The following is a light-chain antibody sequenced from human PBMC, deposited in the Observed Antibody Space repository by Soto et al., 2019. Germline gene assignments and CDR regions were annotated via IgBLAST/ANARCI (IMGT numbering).Light chain of an antibody. Sequence: DIQITQSPSSLSASVGDRVTITCRASLSISSYLNWSQQKPGKAPNLLISAASSLEGGVPSRFSGSGSGTDFTLAITSLQPEDFATYDCQQSYSIPWTFGQGTKVEIK. CDR1: LSISSY. V-gene: IGKV1-39*01. CDR2: AAS. J-gene: IGKJ1*01. CDR3: QQSYSIPWT.